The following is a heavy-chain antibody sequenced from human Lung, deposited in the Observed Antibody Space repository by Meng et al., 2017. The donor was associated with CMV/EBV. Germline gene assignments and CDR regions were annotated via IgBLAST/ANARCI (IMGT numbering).Heavy chain of an antibody. V-gene: IGHV1-69*05. D-gene: IGHD2-2*01. CDR3: ARSANIVVVPAARHYFDY. CDR2: IIPIFGTA. J-gene: IGHJ4*02. CDR1: GGTFSSYA. Sequence: SVXVSXKASGGTFSSYAISWVRQAPGQGLEWMGGIIPIFGTANYAQKFQGRVTITTDESTSTAYMELSSLRSEDTAVYYCARSANIVVVPAARHYFDYWGQGTXVTVSS.